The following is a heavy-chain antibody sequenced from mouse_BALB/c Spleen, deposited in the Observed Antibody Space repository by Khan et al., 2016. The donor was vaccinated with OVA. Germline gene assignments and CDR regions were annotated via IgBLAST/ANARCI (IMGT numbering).Heavy chain of an antibody. CDR2: ISGTGIYT. V-gene: IGHV5-9*02. CDR1: GFAFSSYD. J-gene: IGHJ3*01. Sequence: DVQLVESGGGLVKPGGSLKLSCAPSGFAFSSYDMSWVRQTPEKRLEWVATISGTGIYTYYPDSVQGRFTISRDNARNTLYLQMSSMRSEDTARYEGSSPSYYGNPWFTYWGQGTLVTVSA. D-gene: IGHD2-10*01. CDR3: SSPSYYGNPWFTY.